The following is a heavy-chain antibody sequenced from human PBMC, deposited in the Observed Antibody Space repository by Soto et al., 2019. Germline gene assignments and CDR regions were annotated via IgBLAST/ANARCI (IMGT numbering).Heavy chain of an antibody. CDR2: IGTAGDT. D-gene: IGHD3-22*01. CDR1: GFTFSSYG. CDR3: ARDKYYYDSSGPNPRYYYYGMDV. V-gene: IGHV3-13*04. J-gene: IGHJ6*02. Sequence: PGGSLRLSCAASGFTFSSYGMHWVRQATGKGLEWISAIGTAGDTYYPGSVKGRFTISRENAKNSLYLQMNSLRAGDTAVYYCARDKYYYDSSGPNPRYYYYGMDVWGQGTTVTVSS.